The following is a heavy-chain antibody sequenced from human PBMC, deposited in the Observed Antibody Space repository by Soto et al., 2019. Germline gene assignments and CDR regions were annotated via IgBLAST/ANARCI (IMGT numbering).Heavy chain of an antibody. Sequence: GGSLRLSCAASGFTFSSYAMHWVRQAPGKGLEWVAVISYDGSNKYYTDSVKGRFTISRDNSKNTLYLQMTSLRAEDTALYYCTKASSDRNHMEVWGPGTTFTVSS. V-gene: IGHV3-30-3*01. CDR3: TKASSDRNHMEV. CDR1: GFTFSSYA. CDR2: ISYDGSNK. J-gene: IGHJ6*02.